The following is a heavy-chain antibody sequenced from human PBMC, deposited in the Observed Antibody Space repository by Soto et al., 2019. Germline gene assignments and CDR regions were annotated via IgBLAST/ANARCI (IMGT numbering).Heavy chain of an antibody. D-gene: IGHD2-15*01. Sequence: ASVKVSCKASGYTFTSYGISWVRQAPGQGLEWMGWISAYNGNTNYAQKLQGRVTMTTDTSTSTAYMELRSLRSDDTAVYYCAKNADGSYYYYYMDVWGKGTTVTVSS. V-gene: IGHV1-18*01. CDR1: GYTFTSYG. J-gene: IGHJ6*03. CDR2: ISAYNGNT. CDR3: AKNADGSYYYYYMDV.